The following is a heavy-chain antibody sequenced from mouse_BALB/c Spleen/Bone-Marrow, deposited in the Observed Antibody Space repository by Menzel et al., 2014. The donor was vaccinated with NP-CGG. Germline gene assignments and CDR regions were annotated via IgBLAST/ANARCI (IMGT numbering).Heavy chain of an antibody. CDR3: ARYTMITTGYYYAMDY. CDR1: GFTFSSFG. D-gene: IGHD2-4*01. Sequence: VQLKESGGGLVQPGGSRKVSCAASGFTFSSFGMHCVRQAPEKGLEWVAYISSGSSTIYYADTVKGRFTISRDNPKNTLFLQMTSLRSEDTAMYYCARYTMITTGYYYAMDYWGQGTSVTVSS. V-gene: IGHV5-17*02. CDR2: ISSGSSTI. J-gene: IGHJ4*01.